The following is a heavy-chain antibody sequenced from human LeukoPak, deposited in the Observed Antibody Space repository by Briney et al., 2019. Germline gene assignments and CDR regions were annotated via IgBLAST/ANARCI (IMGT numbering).Heavy chain of an antibody. J-gene: IGHJ4*02. Sequence: SETLSLTCAVCGGSFSDYYRSWIRQPPGKGLEWIGEINHSGNTNYNPSLKSRVTISVDTSKNQFSLKLSSVTAADTAVYYCARRRSYSSGYYYWGQGTLVTVSS. V-gene: IGHV4-34*01. D-gene: IGHD3-22*01. CDR1: GGSFSDYY. CDR3: ARRRSYSSGYYY. CDR2: INHSGNT.